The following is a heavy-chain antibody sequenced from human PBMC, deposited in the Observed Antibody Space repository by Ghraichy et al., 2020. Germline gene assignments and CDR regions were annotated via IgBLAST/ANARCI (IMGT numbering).Heavy chain of an antibody. Sequence: VKVSCKASGGTFSSYAISWVRQAPGQGLEWMGGIIPIFGTANYAQKFQGRVTITADESTSTAYMELSSLRSEDTAVYYCARSFKEGHSSGWYSLSDYWGQGTLVTVSS. CDR1: GGTFSSYA. V-gene: IGHV1-69*13. D-gene: IGHD6-19*01. J-gene: IGHJ4*02. CDR2: IIPIFGTA. CDR3: ARSFKEGHSSGWYSLSDY.